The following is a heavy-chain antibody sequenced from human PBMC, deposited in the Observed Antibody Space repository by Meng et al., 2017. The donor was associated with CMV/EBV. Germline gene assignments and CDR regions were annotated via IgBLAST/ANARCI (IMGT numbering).Heavy chain of an antibody. CDR2: IIPIFGTA. J-gene: IGHJ5*02. V-gene: IGHV1-69*05. Sequence: SVKVSCKASGGTFISYALSWVRQAPGQGLEWMGGIIPIFGTAKYAQKFQGRVTITTDESTTTAYMELSSLRSEDTAVYYCAGGFYYGSGSYSFWFDTWGQETLVTSPQ. CDR3: AGGFYYGSGSYSFWFDT. D-gene: IGHD3-10*01. CDR1: GGTFISYA.